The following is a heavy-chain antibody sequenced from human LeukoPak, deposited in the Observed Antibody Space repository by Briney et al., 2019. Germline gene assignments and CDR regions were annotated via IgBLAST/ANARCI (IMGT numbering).Heavy chain of an antibody. CDR1: GFTFSNYW. D-gene: IGHD1-14*01. CDR3: AKEGAYPIITYDS. J-gene: IGHJ5*01. Sequence: GGSLRLSCAASGFTFSNYWMNWLRQAPGKGLEWVANIKQDGSEKYYVESVKGRFTISRDNAKNSLYLQMNSLRAEDAGVYYCAKEGAYPIITYDSWGQGTLVTVSS. V-gene: IGHV3-7*01. CDR2: IKQDGSEK.